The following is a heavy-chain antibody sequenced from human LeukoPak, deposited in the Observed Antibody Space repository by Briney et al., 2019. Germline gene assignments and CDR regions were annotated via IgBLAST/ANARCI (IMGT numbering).Heavy chain of an antibody. D-gene: IGHD3-9*01. J-gene: IGHJ3*02. Sequence: ASVKVSCKASGYTFTCYYMHWVRQAPGQGLEWMGWINPNSGGTNYAQKFQGRVTMTRDTSISTAYMELSRLRSDDTAVYYCARGKGALRYFDWLSGGAFDIWGQGTMVTVSS. V-gene: IGHV1-2*02. CDR2: INPNSGGT. CDR3: ARGKGALRYFDWLSGGAFDI. CDR1: GYTFTCYY.